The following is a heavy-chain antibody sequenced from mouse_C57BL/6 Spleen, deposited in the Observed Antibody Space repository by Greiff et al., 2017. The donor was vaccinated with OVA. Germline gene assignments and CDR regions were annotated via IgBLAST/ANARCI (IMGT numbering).Heavy chain of an antibody. CDR1: GFTFSDYG. Sequence: EVKLMESGRGLVKPGGSLKLSCAASGFTFSDYGMHWVRQAPEKGLEWVAYISSGSSTIYYADTVKGRFTISRDNAKNTLFLQMTSLRSEDTAMYYCAREDGYSFYYAMDYWGQGTSVTVSS. V-gene: IGHV5-17*01. D-gene: IGHD2-3*01. J-gene: IGHJ4*01. CDR3: AREDGYSFYYAMDY. CDR2: ISSGSSTI.